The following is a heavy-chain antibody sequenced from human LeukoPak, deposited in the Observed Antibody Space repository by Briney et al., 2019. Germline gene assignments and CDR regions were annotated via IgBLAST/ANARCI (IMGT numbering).Heavy chain of an antibody. CDR1: GYTFTGYY. CDR2: INPNSGGT. Sequence: ASVKVSCKASGYTFTGYYMHWVRQAPGQGLEWMGRINPNSGGTNYAQKFQGRVTMTRDTSISRAYMELSRLRSDDTAVYYCARGAGLAYNRMDVWGQGTTVTVSS. D-gene: IGHD1-14*01. CDR3: ARGAGLAYNRMDV. V-gene: IGHV1-2*06. J-gene: IGHJ6*02.